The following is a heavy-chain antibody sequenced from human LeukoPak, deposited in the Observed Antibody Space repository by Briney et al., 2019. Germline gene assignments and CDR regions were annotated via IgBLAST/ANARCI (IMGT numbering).Heavy chain of an antibody. J-gene: IGHJ6*03. CDR3: AREKIRGYYYYYMDV. CDR2: IYHSGST. CDR1: GYSISSGYY. D-gene: IGHD3-10*01. Sequence: PSETLSFTCTVSGYSISSGYYWGWIRQPPGKGLEWIGSIYHSGSTYYNPSLKSRVTISVDTSKNQFSLKLSSVTAADTAVYYCAREKIRGYYYYYMDVWGKGTTVTISS. V-gene: IGHV4-38-2*02.